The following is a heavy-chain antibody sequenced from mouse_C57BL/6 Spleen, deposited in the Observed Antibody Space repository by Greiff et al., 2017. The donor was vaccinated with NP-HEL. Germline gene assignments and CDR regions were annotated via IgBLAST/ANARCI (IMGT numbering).Heavy chain of an antibody. V-gene: IGHV1-82*01. CDR3: ARLYSWYFDV. Sequence: VQLQQSGPELVKPGASVKISCKASGYAFTSSWMNWVKQRPGKGLEWIGRIYPGDGDTNYNGKFKGKATLTADKPSSTAYMQLSSLTSEDSAVCFCARLYSWYFDVWGTGTTVTVSS. D-gene: IGHD2-1*01. CDR2: IYPGDGDT. J-gene: IGHJ1*03. CDR1: GYAFTSSW.